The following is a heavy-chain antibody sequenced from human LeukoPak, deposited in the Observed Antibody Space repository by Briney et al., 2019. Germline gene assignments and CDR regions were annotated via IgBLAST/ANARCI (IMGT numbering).Heavy chain of an antibody. V-gene: IGHV3-7*03. CDR1: GFTFSTYW. Sequence: GKSLRLSCAASGFTFSTYWMNWVRHAPGKGLEWVANIKQDGSEKYYVDSVKGRFTISRDNAKNSLYLQMNSLGAEDTAVYYCARDRRIAYWGQGTLVTVSS. CDR2: IKQDGSEK. CDR3: ARDRRIAY. J-gene: IGHJ4*02.